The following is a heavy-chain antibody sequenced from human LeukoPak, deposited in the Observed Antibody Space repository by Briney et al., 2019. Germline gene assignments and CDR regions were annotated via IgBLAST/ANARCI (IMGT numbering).Heavy chain of an antibody. CDR1: GFTFSSYW. J-gene: IGHJ4*02. CDR3: ARGRYCSGGSCQRLDY. D-gene: IGHD2-15*01. Sequence: GGSLRLSCAVSGFTFSSYWMTWVRQAPGKGLEWVANIKQDGSEKYYVDSMKGRFTISRDNAENSLYLQMNSLRAEDTAVYYCARGRYCSGGSCQRLDYWGQGTLVTVSS. CDR2: IKQDGSEK. V-gene: IGHV3-7*01.